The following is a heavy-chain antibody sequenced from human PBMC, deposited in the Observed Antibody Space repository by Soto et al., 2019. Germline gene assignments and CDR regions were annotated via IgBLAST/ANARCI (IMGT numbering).Heavy chain of an antibody. Sequence: QVQLKESGPGLVKPSETLSLTCNVSGGPIKTGDYYWNWIRQPPGKGLEWIGYVFYSGATNYSPSLKGRAAISIDTSKNQFSLSLTSVTAADTAVYYCARAGFSYGHLLFWGQGIRVTVST. D-gene: IGHD3-10*01. V-gene: IGHV4-30-4*01. CDR3: ARAGFSYGHLLF. CDR2: VFYSGAT. J-gene: IGHJ4*02. CDR1: GGPIKTGDYY.